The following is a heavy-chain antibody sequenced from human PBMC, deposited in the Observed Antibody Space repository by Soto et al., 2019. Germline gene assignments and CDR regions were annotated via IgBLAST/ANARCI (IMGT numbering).Heavy chain of an antibody. CDR2: IGGGGTI. V-gene: IGHV3-48*02. CDR1: GFTFSAYT. CDR3: VRGFLATVTLDY. Sequence: EVQLVESGGGLVQPGGSLRLSCAASGFTFSAYTMNWVRQAPGKGLEWVSCIGGGGTIYYADSVKGRFTISRDNAKNSLYLQLNSLRDEDRAVYYCVRGFLATVTLDYWGQGALITVSS. D-gene: IGHD4-17*01. J-gene: IGHJ4*02.